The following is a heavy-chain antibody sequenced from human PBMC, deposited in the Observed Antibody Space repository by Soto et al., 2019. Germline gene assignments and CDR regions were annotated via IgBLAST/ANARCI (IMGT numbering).Heavy chain of an antibody. CDR1: GYTFTSYY. D-gene: IGHD6-13*01. Sequence: ASVKVSCKASGYTFTSYYMHWVRQAPGQGLEWMGIINPSGGSTSYAQKFQGRVTMTRDTSTSTVYMEPSSLRSEDTAVYYCARDSSSFDWFDPWGQGTLVTVSS. CDR2: INPSGGST. V-gene: IGHV1-46*01. CDR3: ARDSSSFDWFDP. J-gene: IGHJ5*02.